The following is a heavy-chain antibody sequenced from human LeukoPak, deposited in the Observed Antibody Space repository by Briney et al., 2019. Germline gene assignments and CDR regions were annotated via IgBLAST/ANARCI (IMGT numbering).Heavy chain of an antibody. CDR1: GGSISSSNW. D-gene: IGHD1-26*01. Sequence: PSGTLSLTCAVSGGSISSSNWWSWVRQPPGKGLEWIGEIYHSGSTNYNPSLKSRVTISVDTSKNQFSLKLSSVTAADTAVYYCARGLSYSGSYPVQAFDIWGQGTMVTVSS. CDR2: IYHSGST. CDR3: ARGLSYSGSYPVQAFDI. J-gene: IGHJ3*02. V-gene: IGHV4-4*02.